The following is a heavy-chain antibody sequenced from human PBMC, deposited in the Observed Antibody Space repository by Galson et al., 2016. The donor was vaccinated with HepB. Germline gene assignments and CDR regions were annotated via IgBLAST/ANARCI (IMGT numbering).Heavy chain of an antibody. CDR1: GFTFSSSA. D-gene: IGHD3-16*01. V-gene: IGHV3-30*18. Sequence: SLRLSCAASGFTFSSSAMHWVRQAPGKGLEWVAVISSDGKTKYYGDSVKGRFTISRDDSKNTVFLQTNSLSAEDTAVYYRAKEGAWGAWYYVYWGQGTLVTVSS. CDR2: ISSDGKTK. CDR3: AKEGAWGAWYYVY. J-gene: IGHJ4*02.